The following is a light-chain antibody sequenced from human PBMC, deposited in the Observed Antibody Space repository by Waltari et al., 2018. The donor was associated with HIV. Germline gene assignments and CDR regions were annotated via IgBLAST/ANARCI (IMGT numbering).Light chain of an antibody. V-gene: IGKV4-1*01. J-gene: IGKJ4*01. CDR2: WAA. CDR1: QTILYNSNNQDD. CDR3: QQYYKTPLT. Sequence: DIVMTQSPDSLAVSLGERATIKCKPSQTILYNSNNQDDLGWYQQRRGQPAKLLIYWAATRGSGVPDRFSGSGSGTDFTLTISSLQAEDVAVYYCQQYYKTPLTFGGGTKVQIK.